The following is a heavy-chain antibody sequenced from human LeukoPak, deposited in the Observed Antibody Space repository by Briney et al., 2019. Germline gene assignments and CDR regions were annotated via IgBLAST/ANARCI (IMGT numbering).Heavy chain of an antibody. D-gene: IGHD6-6*01. Sequence: GGSLRLSCATSEFTFSSYAMSWVRQAPGKGLEWVSTISGSGGSTYYAESVKGRFTISRDNNKNTLYLQMNSLRAEDTAVYYCAKAAQVAGRPNLGGHFDYWGQGTLVTVSS. CDR3: AKAAQVAGRPNLGGHFDY. V-gene: IGHV3-23*01. J-gene: IGHJ4*02. CDR2: ISGSGGST. CDR1: EFTFSSYA.